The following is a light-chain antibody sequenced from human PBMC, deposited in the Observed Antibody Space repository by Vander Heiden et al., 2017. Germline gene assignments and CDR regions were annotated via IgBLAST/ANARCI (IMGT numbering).Light chain of an antibody. CDR3: MQAIQTKT. CDR1: QSLLHSNGYIY. V-gene: IGKV2-28*01. CDR2: LGS. Sequence: DIVMTQSPLSLSVTPGEPASLSCSSSQSLLHSNGYIYLDWYLHTPGQSPQPLIYLGSSRTCRVAGRFSSSGSSTDFTLKISRVEAEDVGVYCCMQAIQTKTFGQGTKVEIK. J-gene: IGKJ1*01.